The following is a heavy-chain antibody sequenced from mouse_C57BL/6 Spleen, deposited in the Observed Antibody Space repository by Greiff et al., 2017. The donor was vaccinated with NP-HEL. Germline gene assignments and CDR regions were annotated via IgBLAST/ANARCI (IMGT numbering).Heavy chain of an antibody. CDR3: ARRWGDYDWFAY. D-gene: IGHD2-4*01. J-gene: IGHJ3*01. CDR2: ISSGGSYT. Sequence: EVQLQESGGDLVKPGGSLKLSCAASGFTFSSYGMSWVRQTPDKRLEWVATISSGGSYTYYPDSVKGRFTITRDNAKNTLYLQMSSLKSEDTAMYYCARRWGDYDWFAYWGQGTLVTVSA. CDR1: GFTFSSYG. V-gene: IGHV5-6*01.